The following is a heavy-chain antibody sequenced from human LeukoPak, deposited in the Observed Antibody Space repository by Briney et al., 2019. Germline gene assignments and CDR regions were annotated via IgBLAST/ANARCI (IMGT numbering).Heavy chain of an antibody. CDR1: GFTFSSYS. J-gene: IGHJ4*02. V-gene: IGHV3-21*01. CDR2: ISSSSYI. CDR3: ARDMSSSGWYVDY. Sequence: GGSLRLSCAASGFTFSSYSMNWVRQAPGKGLEWVSSISSSSYIYYADSVKGRLTISRDNAKNSLYLQMNSLRAEDTAVYYCARDMSSSGWYVDYWGQGTLVTVSS. D-gene: IGHD6-19*01.